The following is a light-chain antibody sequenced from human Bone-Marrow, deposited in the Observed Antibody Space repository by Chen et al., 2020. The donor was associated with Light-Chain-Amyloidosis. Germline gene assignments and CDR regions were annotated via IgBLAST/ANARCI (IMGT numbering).Light chain of an antibody. CDR3: SSYTITNTLV. V-gene: IGLV2-14*01. CDR2: EVT. CDR1: SSAVGGDNH. Sequence: QSDLTQPSSVSGSPGQSITFSCPGTSSAVGGDNHVSWYQQHPDKAPKLMIYEVTNRPSLVPDRFSGSKSDNTASLTISGLQTEDEADYFCSSYTITNTLVFGSGTRVTVL. J-gene: IGLJ1*01.